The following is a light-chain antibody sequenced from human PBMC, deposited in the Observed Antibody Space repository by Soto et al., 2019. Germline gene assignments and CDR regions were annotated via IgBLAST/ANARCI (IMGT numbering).Light chain of an antibody. V-gene: IGKV1-5*01. CDR3: QQYNTYSWT. J-gene: IGKJ1*01. CDR2: DAS. CDR1: QSISSW. Sequence: DIQMTQSPSTLSASVGYRVTITCRASQSISSWLAWYQQKPGKAPKLLIYDASSLQSGVPSRFSGSGSGTEFALTISSLQPDDFATYYCQQYNTYSWTFGPGTKVDI.